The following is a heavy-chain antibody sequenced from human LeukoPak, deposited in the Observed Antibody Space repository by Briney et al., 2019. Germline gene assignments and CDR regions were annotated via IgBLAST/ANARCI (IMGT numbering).Heavy chain of an antibody. J-gene: IGHJ5*02. CDR3: VAGYTTCNSCGWFDP. D-gene: IGHD3-16*02. CDR2: INGRSNYI. CDR1: GFPFNSYI. V-gene: IGHV3-21*01. Sequence: PGGSLRLSCATSGFPFNSYIMNWVRQAPGKGLEWVSSINGRSNYIYYADSVRGRFTISRDNAKNSLYLQMNSLRAEDTAVYYCVAGYTTCNSCGWFDPWGQGTLVTVSS.